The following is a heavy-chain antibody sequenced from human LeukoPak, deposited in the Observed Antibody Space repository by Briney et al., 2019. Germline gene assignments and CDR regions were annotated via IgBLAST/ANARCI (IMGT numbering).Heavy chain of an antibody. J-gene: IGHJ4*02. V-gene: IGHV1-69*01. D-gene: IGHD2-8*01. CDR3: ASDTALMVYAIQPYYFDY. Sequence: SVKVSCKASGGTFSSYAISWVRQAPGQGLEWMGGIIPIFGTANYAQKFQGRVTITADESTSTAYMELSSLRSEDTAVYYCASDTALMVYAIQPYYFDYWGQGTLVAVSS. CDR1: GGTFSSYA. CDR2: IIPIFGTA.